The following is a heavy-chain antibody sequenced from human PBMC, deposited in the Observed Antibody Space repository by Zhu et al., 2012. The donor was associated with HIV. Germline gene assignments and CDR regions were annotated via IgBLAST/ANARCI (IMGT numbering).Heavy chain of an antibody. CDR1: GFTFSSYA. Sequence: EVQLLESGGGLVQPGGSLRLSCAASGFTFSSYAMSWVRQAPGKGLEWVSAISGSGGSTYYADSVKGRFTISRDNSKNTLYLQMNSLRAEDTAVYYCAKDLTDPNYDILTGYFNPYFDYWGQGTLVTVSS. V-gene: IGHV3-23*01. D-gene: IGHD3-9*01. J-gene: IGHJ4*02. CDR2: ISGSGGST. CDR3: AKDLTDPNYDILTGYFNPYFDY.